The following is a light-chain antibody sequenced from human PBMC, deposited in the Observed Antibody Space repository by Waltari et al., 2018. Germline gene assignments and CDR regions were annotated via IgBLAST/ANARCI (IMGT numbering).Light chain of an antibody. V-gene: IGLV4-69*01. CDR3: QTWDTGVVV. CDR2: VHSDGRH. Sequence: QVVLTQSPSASASLGASFKLTCTLSSGRSSYPIAWHQQKAEKGPLYLMQVHSDGRHIKGDGIPDRFSGASSGAERYLSISSRQAEDEAEYYCQTWDTGVVVFGGGTKLTVL. J-gene: IGLJ3*02. CDR1: SGRSSYP.